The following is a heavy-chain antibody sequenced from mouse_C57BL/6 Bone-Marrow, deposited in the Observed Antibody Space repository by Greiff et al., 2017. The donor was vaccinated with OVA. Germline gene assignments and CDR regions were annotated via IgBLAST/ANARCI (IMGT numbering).Heavy chain of an antibody. CDR3: ARERWEGFAY. V-gene: IGHV1-64*01. J-gene: IGHJ3*01. Sequence: QVQLKQPGAELVKPGASVKLSCKASGYTFTSYWMHWVKQRPGQGLEWIGMIHPNSGSTNYNEKFKSKATLTVDKSSSTAYMQLSSLTSEDSAVYYCARERWEGFAYWGQGTLVTVSA. CDR2: IHPNSGST. CDR1: GYTFTSYW. D-gene: IGHD1-1*02.